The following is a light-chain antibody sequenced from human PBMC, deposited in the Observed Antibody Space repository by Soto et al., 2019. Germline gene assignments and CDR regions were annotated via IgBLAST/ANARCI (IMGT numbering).Light chain of an antibody. CDR3: QQSHSTPYT. CDR1: QSISSY. CDR2: AAS. J-gene: IGKJ2*01. Sequence: DIQMTQSPSSLSASVGDRVTITCRASQSISSYLNWYQQKPGKAPELLIYAASSLQSGVPSRFSGSGSGTDFTLTISSLQPEDFATYYCQQSHSTPYTCGQRTKLEIK. V-gene: IGKV1-39*01.